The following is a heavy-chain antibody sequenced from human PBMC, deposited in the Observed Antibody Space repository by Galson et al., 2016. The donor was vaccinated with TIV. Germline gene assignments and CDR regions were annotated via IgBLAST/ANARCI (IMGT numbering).Heavy chain of an antibody. J-gene: IGHJ6*02. CDR1: GFTFSSYG. V-gene: IGHV3-30*18. Sequence: CAASGFTFSSYGMHWVRQAPGKGLEWVAVVSYDGGNEYYADSVKGRFTISRDNSKNTLYLQINSLRAVDTAVYYCAKDKKYCTVNSCYTSYHYYYYGIDVGGQGTTVTVSS. CDR3: AKDKKYCTVNSCYTSYHYYYYGIDV. D-gene: IGHD2-2*02. CDR2: VSYDGGNE.